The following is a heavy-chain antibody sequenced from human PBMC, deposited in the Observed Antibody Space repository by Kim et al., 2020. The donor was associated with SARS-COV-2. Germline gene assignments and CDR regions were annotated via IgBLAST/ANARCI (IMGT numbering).Heavy chain of an antibody. Sequence: GGSLRLSCAASGFTFNNYAMSWVRQAPGKGLEWVSTIRGSGASTDYADSVKGRFTISRDNYKKTLFLQIDSLRDEDTAVYYCARCDAFGYTSSFFDYWGQGTLVTVSS. V-gene: IGHV3-23*01. J-gene: IGHJ4*02. CDR2: IRGSGAST. CDR3: ARCDAFGYTSSFFDY. D-gene: IGHD5-12*01. CDR1: GFTFNNYA.